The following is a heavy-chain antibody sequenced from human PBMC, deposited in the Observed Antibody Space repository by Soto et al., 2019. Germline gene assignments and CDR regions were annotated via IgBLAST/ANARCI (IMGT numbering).Heavy chain of an antibody. V-gene: IGHV6-1*01. CDR1: GDSVSSNSAA. CDR3: ARVKPGLMDAFDI. D-gene: IGHD3-10*01. J-gene: IGHJ3*02. CDR2: TYYRSKRYN. Sequence: SQTLSLTCAISGDSVSSNSAAWNWIRQSPSRGLEWLGRTYYRSKRYNDYAVSVQSRITINPDTSQTQFSLRLNSVTPEDMDLYYCARVKPGLMDAFDIWGQGTMVTVSS.